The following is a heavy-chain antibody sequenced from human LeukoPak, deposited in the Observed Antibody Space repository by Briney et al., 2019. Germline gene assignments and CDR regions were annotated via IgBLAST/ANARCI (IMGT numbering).Heavy chain of an antibody. CDR1: GFTFSSYG. Sequence: PGGSLRLSCAASGFTFSSYGMHWVRQAPGKGLEWVAVIWYDGSNKYYADSVKGRFTISRDNSKNTLYLQMNSLRAEDTAVYYCARGNYYGSGSYYPLDYWGQETLVTVSS. D-gene: IGHD3-10*01. CDR2: IWYDGSNK. V-gene: IGHV3-33*01. CDR3: ARGNYYGSGSYYPLDY. J-gene: IGHJ4*02.